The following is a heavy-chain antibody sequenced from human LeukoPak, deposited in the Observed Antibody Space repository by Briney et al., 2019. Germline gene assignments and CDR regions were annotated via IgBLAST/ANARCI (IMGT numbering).Heavy chain of an antibody. CDR1: GFTFSSYA. J-gene: IGHJ4*02. CDR2: ISSNGGST. V-gene: IGHV3-64*01. D-gene: IGHD1-7*01. CDR3: ARDQDNWNYGEYYFDY. Sequence: GGSLRLPCAASGFTFSSYAMHWLRQAPGKGLEYVSAISSNGGSTYYANSVKGRFTISRDNSKNTLYLQMGSLRAEDMAVYYRARDQDNWNYGEYYFDYWGQGTLVTVSS.